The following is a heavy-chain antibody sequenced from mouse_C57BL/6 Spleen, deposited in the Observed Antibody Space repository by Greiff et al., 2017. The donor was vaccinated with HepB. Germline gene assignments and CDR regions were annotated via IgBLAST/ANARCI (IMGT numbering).Heavy chain of an antibody. Sequence: VQLQHPGAELVKPGASVKLSCKASGYTFTSYWMHWVKQRPGQGLEWIGMIHPNSGSTNYNEKFKSKATLTVDKSSSTAYMQLSSLTSEDSAVYYCARDGYYAMDYWGQGTSVTVSS. CDR2: IHPNSGST. V-gene: IGHV1-64*01. CDR1: GYTFTSYW. J-gene: IGHJ4*01. D-gene: IGHD2-3*01. CDR3: ARDGYYAMDY.